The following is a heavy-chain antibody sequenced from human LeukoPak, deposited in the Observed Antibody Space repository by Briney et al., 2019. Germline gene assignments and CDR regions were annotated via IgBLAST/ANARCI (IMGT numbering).Heavy chain of an antibody. Sequence: GGSLRLSCAASGFTFSNYAMSWVRQAPGKGLEWFSASSGSGDRTYYADSVKGRSTISRDNTKNTMYLQMNSLRVEDTAVYYCAKVEYDSIWGTYRLTYFDYWGQGTLVTVSS. D-gene: IGHD3-16*02. CDR3: AKVEYDSIWGTYRLTYFDY. CDR2: SSGSGDRT. V-gene: IGHV3-23*01. CDR1: GFTFSNYA. J-gene: IGHJ4*02.